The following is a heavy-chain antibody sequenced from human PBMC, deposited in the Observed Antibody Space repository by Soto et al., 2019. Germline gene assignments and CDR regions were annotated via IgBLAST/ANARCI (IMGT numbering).Heavy chain of an antibody. Sequence: EVQLVESGGGLIQPGGSLRLSCAASGLTVSSNYMNWVRQAPGKGPEWVSLIYTGGGTYYADSVKGRFTVSRDNSKNTLYLQMNSLRAEDTAVYYCARMGQWRVPGDYYYGMDVWGQGTSVTVSS. CDR2: IYTGGGT. D-gene: IGHD6-19*01. CDR3: ARMGQWRVPGDYYYGMDV. V-gene: IGHV3-53*01. CDR1: GLTVSSNY. J-gene: IGHJ6*02.